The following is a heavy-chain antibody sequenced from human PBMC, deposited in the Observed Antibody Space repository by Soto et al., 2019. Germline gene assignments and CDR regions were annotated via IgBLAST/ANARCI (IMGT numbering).Heavy chain of an antibody. CDR3: ARDSLYYYDSSGYSYI. CDR1: GGTFSSYA. D-gene: IGHD3-22*01. J-gene: IGHJ4*02. CDR2: IIPIFGTA. V-gene: IGHV1-69*06. Sequence: QVQLVQSGAEVKKPGSSVKGSCKASGGTFSSYAISWVRQAPGQGLEWMGGIIPIFGTANYAQKFQGRVTITADKSTSTAYMELSSLRSEDTAVYYCARDSLYYYDSSGYSYIWGQGTLVTVSS.